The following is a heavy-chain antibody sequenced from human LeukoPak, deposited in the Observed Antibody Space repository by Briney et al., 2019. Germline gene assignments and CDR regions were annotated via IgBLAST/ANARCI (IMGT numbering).Heavy chain of an antibody. CDR1: GFTFSNYW. CDR2: VNIDGSDT. CDR3: AKASGYGYNYPFDY. D-gene: IGHD5-18*01. V-gene: IGHV3-74*01. Sequence: GGSLRLSCAASGFTFSNYWVHWVRQAPGEGLVWVSRVNIDGSDTAYADSVKGRFTISRDNAKNTLFLQMNSLRAEDTAVYYCAKASGYGYNYPFDYWGQGTLVTVSS. J-gene: IGHJ4*02.